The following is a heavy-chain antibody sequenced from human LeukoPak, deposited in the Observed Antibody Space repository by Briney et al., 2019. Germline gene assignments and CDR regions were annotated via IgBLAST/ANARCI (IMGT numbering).Heavy chain of an antibody. V-gene: IGHV4-4*09. CDR2: IYTSGST. J-gene: IGHJ3*02. CDR1: GGSISSYY. D-gene: IGHD1-26*01. Sequence: PSETLSLTCTVSGGSISSYYWSWIRQPPGKGLEWIGYIYTSGSTNYNPSLKSRVTISVDTSTNQFPLKLSSVTAADKAVYYCARREKAFDIWGQGTMVTVSS. CDR3: ARREKAFDI.